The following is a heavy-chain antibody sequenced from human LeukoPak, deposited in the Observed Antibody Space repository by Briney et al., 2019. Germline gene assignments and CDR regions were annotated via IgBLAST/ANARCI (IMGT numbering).Heavy chain of an antibody. V-gene: IGHV4-34*01. CDR2: INHSGST. J-gene: IGHJ4*02. D-gene: IGHD3-22*01. Sequence: PSETLSLTCTVSGGSISSYYWSWIRQPPGKGPEWIGEINHSGSTNYNPSLKSRVTISVDTSKNQFSLKLSSVTAADTAVYYCARGFNDSSGYYYDPFDYWGQGTLVTVSS. CDR3: ARGFNDSSGYYYDPFDY. CDR1: GGSISSYY.